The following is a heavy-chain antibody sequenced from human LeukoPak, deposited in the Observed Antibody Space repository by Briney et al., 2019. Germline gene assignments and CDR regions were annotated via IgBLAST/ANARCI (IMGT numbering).Heavy chain of an antibody. CDR1: GFTFASSA. D-gene: IGHD4-17*01. Sequence: SVKVSCKASGFTFASSAVQWVRQARGQRLEWIGWIVVGSGNTNYAQKFHERVTISRDMSTSTAYMELSSLRSEDTAVYYCAAGDYEVVGYYYYMDVWGKGTTVTVSS. V-gene: IGHV1-58*01. J-gene: IGHJ6*03. CDR3: AAGDYEVVGYYYYMDV. CDR2: IVVGSGNT.